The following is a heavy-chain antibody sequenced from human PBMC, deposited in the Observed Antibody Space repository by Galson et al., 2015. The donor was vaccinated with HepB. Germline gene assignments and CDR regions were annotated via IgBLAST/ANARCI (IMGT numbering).Heavy chain of an antibody. D-gene: IGHD3-10*01. CDR2: INTNTGNP. CDR3: ARVKYGSDFYNWFDP. V-gene: IGHV7-4-1*02. CDR1: GYTFTSYA. Sequence: SVKVSCKASGYTFTSYAMNWVRQAPGQGLEWMGWINTNTGNPTYAQGFTGRFVFSLDTSVSTAYLQISSLKAEDTAVYYCARVKYGSDFYNWFDPWGQGTLVTVSS. J-gene: IGHJ5*02.